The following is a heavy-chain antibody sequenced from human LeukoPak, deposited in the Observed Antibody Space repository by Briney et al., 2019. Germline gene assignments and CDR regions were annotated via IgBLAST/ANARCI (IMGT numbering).Heavy chain of an antibody. J-gene: IGHJ4*02. CDR2: IKHDGSEK. V-gene: IGHV3-7*03. CDR3: ATYRHLGY. CDR1: GITFSNYW. Sequence: GGSLRLSCAASGITFSNYWMSWVRQAPGKGLEWVANIKHDGSEKYYADSVKGRFTISRDNAKNSLFLQMNSLKTEDMAVYYCATYRHLGYWGQGTLVTVSS. D-gene: IGHD3-16*01.